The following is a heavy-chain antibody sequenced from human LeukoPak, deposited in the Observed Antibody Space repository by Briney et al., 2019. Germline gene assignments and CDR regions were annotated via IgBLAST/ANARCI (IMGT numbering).Heavy chain of an antibody. CDR2: INPNSGGT. D-gene: IGHD3-10*01. CDR1: EYTFIGYY. CDR3: ARDRDYGSGIFDY. Sequence: ASVRVSCKAFEYTFIGYYIHWVRQAPGQGPEWMGWINPNSGGTIYAQRFQGRVTMTRDTSISTAYMELNRLRSDDTAVYYCARDRDYGSGIFDYWGQGTLVTVSS. V-gene: IGHV1-2*02. J-gene: IGHJ4*02.